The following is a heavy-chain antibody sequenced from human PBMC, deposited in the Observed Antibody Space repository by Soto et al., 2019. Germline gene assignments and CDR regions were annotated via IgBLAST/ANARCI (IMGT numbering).Heavy chain of an antibody. CDR1: GFTFSIYG. CDR2: ISYDGSNQ. V-gene: IGHV3-30*18. Sequence: LRLSCAAAGFTFSIYGMHWVRQSPDKGLEWVALISYDGSNQYYADSVKGRFTISRDNSKNTLFLQMNSLRADDTAVYYCAKDQASGQGSFESWGQGTLVTVSS. CDR3: AKDQASGQGSFES. J-gene: IGHJ4*02.